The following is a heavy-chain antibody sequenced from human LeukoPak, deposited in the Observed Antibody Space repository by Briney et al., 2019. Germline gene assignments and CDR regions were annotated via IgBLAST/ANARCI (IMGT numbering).Heavy chain of an antibody. CDR3: ARYPLYSYGPVH. J-gene: IGHJ4*02. Sequence: GGSLRLSCAASGFTVSSNYMSWVRQAPGKGLEWVSVIYSGGSTYYADSVKGRFTISRDNSENTLYLQMNSLRAEDTAVYYCARYPLYSYGPVHWGQGTLVTVSS. CDR1: GFTVSSNY. CDR2: IYSGGST. V-gene: IGHV3-53*01. D-gene: IGHD5-18*01.